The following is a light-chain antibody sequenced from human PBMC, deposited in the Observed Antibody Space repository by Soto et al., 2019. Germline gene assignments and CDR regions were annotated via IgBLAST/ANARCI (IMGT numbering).Light chain of an antibody. Sequence: PGERATLSCRASQSVRSYLAWYQQKPGQAPRLLIYDTSNRATGIPARFSGSGSGTDFTLTISSLEPEDFAVYYCQQRSNWPSITFGQGTQLEIK. CDR1: QSVRSY. CDR3: QQRSNWPSIT. J-gene: IGKJ5*01. V-gene: IGKV3-11*01. CDR2: DTS.